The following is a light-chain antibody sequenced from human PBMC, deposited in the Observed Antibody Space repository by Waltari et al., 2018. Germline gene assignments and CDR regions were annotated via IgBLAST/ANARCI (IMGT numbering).Light chain of an antibody. J-gene: IGLJ3*02. V-gene: IGLV2-11*01. CDR2: DVN. CDR1: TSDVGGYNS. CDR3: CSYAGVHTFWL. Sequence: QSALTQPPSVSGSPEQSVTISCTGSTSDVGGYNSVSWYQQHPGKAPQLFIFDVNQRPAGVPVRFSGSKSGNTASLTISGLRPEDEADYHCCSYAGVHTFWLFGGGTKLTVL.